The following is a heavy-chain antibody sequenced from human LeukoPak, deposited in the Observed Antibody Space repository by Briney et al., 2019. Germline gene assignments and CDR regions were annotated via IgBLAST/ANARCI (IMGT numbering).Heavy chain of an antibody. CDR1: GFTFNSYS. J-gene: IGHJ4*02. D-gene: IGHD2-15*01. CDR3: ARGYGREDY. V-gene: IGHV3-48*01. CDR2: INGSSSTI. Sequence: GGSLRLSCAASGFTFNSYSMNWVRQAPGKGLEWISYINGSSSTIYYADSVKGRFAISRDNANNSLYLQMNSLRAEDTAVYYCARGYGREDYWGQGTLVTVSS.